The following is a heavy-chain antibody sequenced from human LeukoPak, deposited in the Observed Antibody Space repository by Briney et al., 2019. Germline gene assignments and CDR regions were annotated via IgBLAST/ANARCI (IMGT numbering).Heavy chain of an antibody. D-gene: IGHD1-26*01. J-gene: IGHJ4*02. CDR1: GVSISTYY. V-gene: IGHV4-59*12. CDR2: MHYSGSS. Sequence: SETLSLTCTVSGVSISTYYWTWNRQPPGKQLEWIRYMHYSGSSNYNPSLKSRVAISVDTAKNQFSLQLNSVTAADTAVYYCARDYGSQGEHYWGQGTLVTVSS. CDR3: ARDYGSQGEHY.